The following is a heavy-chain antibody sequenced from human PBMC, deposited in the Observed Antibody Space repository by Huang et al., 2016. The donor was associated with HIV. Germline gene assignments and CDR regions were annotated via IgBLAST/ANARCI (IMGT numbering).Heavy chain of an antibody. CDR3: ARERMMSWLDDHDAFDI. Sequence: QVQLQQWGAGLLKPSETLSLTCAVYGGSFSCYYWRWIRQSPGKGLEWIGEIKHSGSTTINPSLKSRRTIAVDTSKNQVSLKLSAVTAADPAVYYCARERMMSWLDDHDAFDIWGQGTMVTVSS. CDR2: IKHSGST. J-gene: IGHJ3*02. D-gene: IGHD1-1*01. V-gene: IGHV4-34*04. CDR1: GGSFSCYY.